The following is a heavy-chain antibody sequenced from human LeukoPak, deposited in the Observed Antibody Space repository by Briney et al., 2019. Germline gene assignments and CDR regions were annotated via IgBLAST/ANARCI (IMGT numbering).Heavy chain of an antibody. CDR1: GFTFSTYG. CDR2: IRYDGSNK. J-gene: IGHJ6*03. D-gene: IGHD5-18*01. V-gene: IGHV3-30*02. CDR3: AKRDTAKVRNYYYYYYMDV. Sequence: GGSLRLSCAASGFTFSTYGMHWVRQAPGKGLEWVAFIRYDGSNKYYADSVKGRFTISRDNSKNTLYLQMNSLRAEDTAVYYCAKRDTAKVRNYYYYYYMDVWGKGTTVTVSS.